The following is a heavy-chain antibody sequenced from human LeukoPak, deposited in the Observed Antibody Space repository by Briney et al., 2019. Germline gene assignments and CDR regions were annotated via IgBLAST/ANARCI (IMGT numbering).Heavy chain of an antibody. CDR2: IIPIFGTA. CDR3: ASGLRYFDWLNYFDY. D-gene: IGHD3-9*01. Sequence: GSSVKVSCKASGGTFSSYAISWVRQAPGQGLEWMGGIIPIFGTANYAQKFQGRVTITTDESTSTAYMELSSLRSEDTAVYYCASGLRYFDWLNYFDYWGQGTLVTVSS. J-gene: IGHJ4*02. V-gene: IGHV1-69*05. CDR1: GGTFSSYA.